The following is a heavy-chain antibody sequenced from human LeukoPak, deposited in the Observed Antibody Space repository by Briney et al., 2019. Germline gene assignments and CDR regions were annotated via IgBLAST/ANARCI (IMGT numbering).Heavy chain of an antibody. CDR3: ARDRYYDSSSFDI. V-gene: IGHV1-46*03. CDR1: GYTFTSYY. CDR2: INPSGGST. J-gene: IGHJ3*02. D-gene: IGHD3-22*01. Sequence: ASVTVSCKASGYTFTSYYMHWVRHAPGQGLGWMGIINPSGGSTSYAQKFQGRVTMTRDTSTSTVYMELSSLRSEDTAVYYCARDRYYDSSSFDIWGQGTMVTVSS.